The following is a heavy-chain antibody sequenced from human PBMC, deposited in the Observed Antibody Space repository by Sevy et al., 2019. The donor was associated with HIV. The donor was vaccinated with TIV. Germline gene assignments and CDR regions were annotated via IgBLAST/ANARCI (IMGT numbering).Heavy chain of an antibody. D-gene: IGHD6-13*01. J-gene: IGHJ4*02. CDR1: GFTFSTYW. V-gene: IGHV3-7*01. CDR2: IKQDGTAK. Sequence: GGSLRLSCAASGFTFSTYWMSWVRQAPGKGLEWVANIKQDGTAKYVVDSAKGRFTISRDNANQSLYLQMDNLRAEDTAIYYCARYIARQKGYFFDYWGQGTLVTVSS. CDR3: ARYIARQKGYFFDY.